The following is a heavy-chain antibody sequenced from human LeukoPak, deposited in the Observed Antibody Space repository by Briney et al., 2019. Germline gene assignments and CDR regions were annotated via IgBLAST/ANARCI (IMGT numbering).Heavy chain of an antibody. CDR2: IYYSGST. CDR1: GGSISSYY. Sequence: SETLSLTCTVSGGSISSYYWSWIRQPPGKGLELIGYIYYSGSTNYNPSLKSRVTISVDTSKNQFSLKLSSVTAADTAAYYCAKGTERYREVSSFDYWGQGTLVAVSS. J-gene: IGHJ4*02. CDR3: AKGTERYREVSSFDY. D-gene: IGHD3-10*01. V-gene: IGHV4-59*08.